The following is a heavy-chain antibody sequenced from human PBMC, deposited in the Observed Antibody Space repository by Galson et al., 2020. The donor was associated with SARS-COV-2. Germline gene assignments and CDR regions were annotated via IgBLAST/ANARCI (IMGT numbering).Heavy chain of an antibody. D-gene: IGHD6-13*01. V-gene: IGHV1-46*01. Sequence: ASVKVSCTASGSTFTSYYMHWVRQAPGQGLEWMGIINPSGGSTSYAQKFQGRVTMTRDTSTSTVYMELSSLRSEDTAVYYCAREMHGYSSSWYSGSSNSYYVDVWGKGTTVPVSS. CDR1: GSTFTSYY. CDR2: INPSGGST. J-gene: IGHJ6*03. CDR3: AREMHGYSSSWYSGSSNSYYVDV.